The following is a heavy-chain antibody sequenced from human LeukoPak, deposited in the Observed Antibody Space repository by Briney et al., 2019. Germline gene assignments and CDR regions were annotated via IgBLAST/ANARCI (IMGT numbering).Heavy chain of an antibody. D-gene: IGHD3-22*01. CDR1: GFSVSTNY. J-gene: IGHJ4*02. Sequence: GGSLRLSCAASGFSVSTNYMTWVRQAPGKGLEWVSVLYSGGGAYYADSVTDRFTISRDYSQNTLLLQMNSLRAEDTALYYCARDLSYYDSSGLPPLVDYWGQGTLVTVSS. CDR2: LYSGGGA. CDR3: ARDLSYYDSSGLPPLVDY. V-gene: IGHV3-66*01.